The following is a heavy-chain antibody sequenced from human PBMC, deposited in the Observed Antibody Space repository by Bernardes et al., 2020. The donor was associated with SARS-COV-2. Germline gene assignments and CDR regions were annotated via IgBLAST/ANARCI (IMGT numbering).Heavy chain of an antibody. J-gene: IGHJ4*02. Sequence: GGSLRLSCTASGFTFSSYSMNWVRQAPRKGLELVSIISAGGGTTTQYAASVKGRFTISRDNSKNTVYLQMNGLRTEDTAVYYCAKGRRDGGVRSVFDKWGQGTLVTVSS. CDR3: AKGRRDGGVRSVFDK. D-gene: IGHD2-8*02. CDR1: GFTFSSYS. V-gene: IGHV3-23*01. CDR2: ISAGGGTTT.